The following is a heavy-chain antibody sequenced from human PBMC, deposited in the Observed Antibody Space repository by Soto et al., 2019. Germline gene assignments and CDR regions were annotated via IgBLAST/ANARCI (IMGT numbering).Heavy chain of an antibody. J-gene: IGHJ6*02. Sequence: EVQLVESGGGLVQPGGSLRLSCAASGFTVSGNYVTWVRSAPGKGLEWVSVIYTDDNIYYADSVTGRFTISRDNSKNTFYLQMTRLRVEDTAVYYCATELIAKYGMDVWGQGTTVTVSS. CDR1: GFTVSGNY. D-gene: IGHD2-21*01. CDR2: IYTDDNI. V-gene: IGHV3-53*01. CDR3: ATELIAKYGMDV.